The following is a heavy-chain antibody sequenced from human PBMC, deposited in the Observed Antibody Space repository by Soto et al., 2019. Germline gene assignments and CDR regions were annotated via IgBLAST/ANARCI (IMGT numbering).Heavy chain of an antibody. Sequence: GGSLRLSCAASAFTFNNYAMSWVRQAPGKGLEWVSGIGGSGRTTYYADSVKGRFTISRDNSNNTLFLQMNSLRAEDTAVYYCAKSRYSDSSGDFYDYWGQGTLVTVS. CDR1: AFTFNNYA. D-gene: IGHD3-22*01. V-gene: IGHV3-23*01. J-gene: IGHJ4*02. CDR3: AKSRYSDSSGDFYDY. CDR2: IGGSGRTT.